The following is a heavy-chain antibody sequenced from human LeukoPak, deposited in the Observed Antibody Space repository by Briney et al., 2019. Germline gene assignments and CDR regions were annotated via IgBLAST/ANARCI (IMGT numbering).Heavy chain of an antibody. D-gene: IGHD3-16*01. J-gene: IGHJ5*02. V-gene: IGHV4-39*01. CDR1: GGSFSSSSFY. Sequence: SSETLSLTCTVSGGSFSSSSFYWGWIRQPPGKGLEWIATIYYTGSNNYNPSLKTRVTITLDTYRNQFSLRLTSVTAADTAVYYCSKSGPSYTPGDFSWCRGQRVIVSS. CDR2: IYYTGSN. CDR3: SKSGPSYTPGDFS.